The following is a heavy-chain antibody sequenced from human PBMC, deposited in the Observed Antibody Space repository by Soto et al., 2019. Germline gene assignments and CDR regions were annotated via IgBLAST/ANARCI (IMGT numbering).Heavy chain of an antibody. Sequence: EVQLVGSGGGLVQPGRCLRLSCAASGFTGDDYAIQWVRQAPGKGLESVSGISWNSGSIGYADSVKGRFTISRDNAKNSLYLQMNSLRAEDTALYYCAKDKATYYDFWSGSGGGAFDIWGQGTMVTVSS. V-gene: IGHV3-9*01. D-gene: IGHD3-3*01. CDR1: GFTGDDYA. CDR2: ISWNSGSI. CDR3: AKDKATYYDFWSGSGGGAFDI. J-gene: IGHJ3*02.